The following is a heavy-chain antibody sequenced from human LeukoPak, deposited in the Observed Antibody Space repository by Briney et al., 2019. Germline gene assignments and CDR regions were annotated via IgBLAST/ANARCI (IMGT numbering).Heavy chain of an antibody. V-gene: IGHV3-23*01. J-gene: IGHJ4*02. D-gene: IGHD2-2*01. Sequence: PGGSLRLSCAASGFTFSGYVMNWVRQAPGKGLDWVSGISGSGGNTFYADSVKGRFTISRDNSKNTLYLQMNSLRAEDTAVYYCAKDYCTSSNCYSDYWGQGTLVTVSS. CDR3: AKDYCTSSNCYSDY. CDR2: ISGSGGNT. CDR1: GFTFSGYV.